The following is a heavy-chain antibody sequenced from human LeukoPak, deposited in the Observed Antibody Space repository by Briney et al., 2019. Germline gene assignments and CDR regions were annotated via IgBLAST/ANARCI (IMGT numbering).Heavy chain of an antibody. CDR3: ARGIFPDY. CDR2: IYYSGST. J-gene: IGHJ4*02. Sequence: SETPSLTCTVSGGSISSYYWSWIRQPPGKGLEWIGYIYYSGSTNYNPSLKSRVTISVDTSKNQFSLKLSSVTAADTAVYYCARGIFPDYWGQGTLVTVSS. V-gene: IGHV4-59*01. D-gene: IGHD2-15*01. CDR1: GGSISSYY.